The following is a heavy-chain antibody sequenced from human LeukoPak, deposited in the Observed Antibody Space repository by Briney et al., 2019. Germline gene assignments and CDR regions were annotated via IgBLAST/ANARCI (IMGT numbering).Heavy chain of an antibody. V-gene: IGHV3-23*01. J-gene: IGHJ5*02. CDR2: ISIGGGST. D-gene: IGHD1-14*01. CDR3: ARDSRTEPRRNWFDP. CDR1: ALTVSNYA. Sequence: CLRPSRAASALTVSNYAISSVRQTPGEGREWVSTISIGGGSTYYADPVKGRFTDSRNNSNNTRYREMNRLRAEDTAVYYCARDSRTEPRRNWFDPCGQGTLVTVSS.